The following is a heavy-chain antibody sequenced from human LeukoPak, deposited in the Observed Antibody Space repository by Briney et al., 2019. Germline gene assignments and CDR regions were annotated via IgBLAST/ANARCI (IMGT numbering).Heavy chain of an antibody. Sequence: PGGSLRLSCAASGFTFSSYDMNWVRQAPGKRLEWVSYISSGGSDIYYADSVKGRFTISRDDAKNSLYLQMNSLRDDDTAVYSCTRKAVPSSRAPANYFDYCGQGTLVTVSS. V-gene: IGHV3-48*02. D-gene: IGHD2-2*01. CDR1: GFTFSSYD. CDR2: ISSGGSDI. J-gene: IGHJ4*02. CDR3: TRKAVPSSRAPANYFDY.